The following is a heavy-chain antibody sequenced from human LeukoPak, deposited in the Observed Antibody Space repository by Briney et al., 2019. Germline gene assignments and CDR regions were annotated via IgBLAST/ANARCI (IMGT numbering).Heavy chain of an antibody. CDR1: GYTFTSYA. CDR3: ARDNGIAVAGNWFDP. V-gene: IGHV1-3*03. Sequence: ASVKVSCKASGYTFTSYAMHWVRQAPGQRLEWMGWINAGNGNTKYSQEFQGRVTITRDTSASTAYMELSSLRSEDMAVYYCARDNGIAVAGNWFDPWGQGTLVTVSS. CDR2: INAGNGNT. J-gene: IGHJ5*02. D-gene: IGHD6-19*01.